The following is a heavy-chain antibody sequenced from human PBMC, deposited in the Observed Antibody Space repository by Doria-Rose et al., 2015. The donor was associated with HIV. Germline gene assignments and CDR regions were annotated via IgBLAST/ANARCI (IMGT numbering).Heavy chain of an antibody. CDR1: GVSLSSPGMG. Sequence: QITLKESGPVLVKPTETLTLTCTVSGVSLSSPGMGVSWIRQPPGKVLEWLGNMFSDDERSYETSLKSRLTISRGTSKSQVVLTMTDMGPVDTATYYCARIKSSRWYHKYYFDFWGQGTLVIVSA. J-gene: IGHJ4*02. CDR2: MFSDDER. CDR3: ARIKSSRWYHKYYFDF. D-gene: IGHD6-13*01. V-gene: IGHV2-26*01.